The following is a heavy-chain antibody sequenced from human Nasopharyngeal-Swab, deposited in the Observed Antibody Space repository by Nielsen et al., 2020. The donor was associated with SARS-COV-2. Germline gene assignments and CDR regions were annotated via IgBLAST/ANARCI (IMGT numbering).Heavy chain of an antibody. V-gene: IGHV3-48*03. Sequence: GESLKISCEASGFTFGSYEMNWVRQAPGKGLEWVSYISDSGTIKQYADSVKGRFTISRDNANNSLYLEMDSLGADDTAVYYCARDLGHYYGSGKNYFFDFWGQGTLVTVSS. CDR1: GFTFGSYE. D-gene: IGHD3-10*01. CDR2: ISDSGTIK. J-gene: IGHJ4*02. CDR3: ARDLGHYYGSGKNYFFDF.